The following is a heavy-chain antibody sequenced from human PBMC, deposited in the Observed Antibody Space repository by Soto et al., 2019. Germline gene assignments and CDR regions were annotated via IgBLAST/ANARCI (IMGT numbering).Heavy chain of an antibody. CDR3: AKDSSGYDYVDY. CDR2: ISYDGSNK. V-gene: IGHV3-30*18. Sequence: QVQLVESGGGVVQPGRSLRHSCVASGFTFSSYGMHWVRQAPGKGLEWVAVISYDGSNKYYADSVKGRFTISRDNSKNTLYLLMNSLRTEDTAVYYCAKDSSGYDYVDYWGQGTLVTVSS. CDR1: GFTFSSYG. D-gene: IGHD5-12*01. J-gene: IGHJ4*02.